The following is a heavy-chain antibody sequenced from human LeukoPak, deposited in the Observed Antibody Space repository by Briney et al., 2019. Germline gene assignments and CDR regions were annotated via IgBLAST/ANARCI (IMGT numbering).Heavy chain of an antibody. J-gene: IGHJ4*02. V-gene: IGHV1-18*01. CDR1: GDTFSSYA. D-gene: IGHD6-6*01. CDR3: ARDGSSSSFDY. Sequence: GASVKVSCKASGDTFSSYAISWVRQAPGQGLEWMGWISAYDGNTNYAQKFQGRVTMTTHTSTSTAYMELRSLRSDDTAVYYCARDGSSSSFDYWGQGTLVTVSS. CDR2: ISAYDGNT.